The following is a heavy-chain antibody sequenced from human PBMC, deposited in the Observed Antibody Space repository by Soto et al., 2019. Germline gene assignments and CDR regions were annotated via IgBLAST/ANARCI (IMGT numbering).Heavy chain of an antibody. V-gene: IGHV5-51*01. D-gene: IGHD3-16*02. CDR1: GYSFTSYW. CDR3: ARHVLITFGGVIVPPWLDY. Sequence: PGESLKISCKGSGYSFTSYWIGWMRQMPGKGLEWMGIIYPGDSDTRYSTSVQGQVTISAEKSISTAYLQWSSLKASDTAMFYCARHVLITFGGVIVPPWLDYWGQGTLVTVSS. J-gene: IGHJ4*02. CDR2: IYPGDSDT.